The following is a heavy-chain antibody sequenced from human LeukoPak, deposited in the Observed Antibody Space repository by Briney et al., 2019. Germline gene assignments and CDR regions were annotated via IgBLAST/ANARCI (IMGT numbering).Heavy chain of an antibody. CDR3: ARTSASYYYYMDV. CDR1: GGSISSYY. J-gene: IGHJ6*03. CDR2: IYFVGSA. Sequence: SETLSLTCTVSGGSISSYYWSWIRQPPGKGLEWIGYIYFVGSANYNPSLKSRVTISLDKSRKQVSLSLNSVTAADTAVYYCARTSASYYYYMDVWGKGTAVTISS. D-gene: IGHD3-3*01. V-gene: IGHV4-59*01.